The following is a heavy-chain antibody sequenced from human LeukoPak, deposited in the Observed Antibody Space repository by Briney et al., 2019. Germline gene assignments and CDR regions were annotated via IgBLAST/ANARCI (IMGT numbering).Heavy chain of an antibody. CDR2: KFYDGST. D-gene: IGHD3-9*01. J-gene: IGHJ4*02. CDR1: GDSISSNNYY. Sequence: SETLSLTCTVSGDSISSNNYYWGWVRQPPGKGLEWIGSKFYDGSTYSSPSLKGRVTISVDTSKNQFSLKLSSVTAADTAVYFCVTTHFDILTASYYFDFWGQGTLVTVSS. V-gene: IGHV4-39*01. CDR3: VTTHFDILTASYYFDF.